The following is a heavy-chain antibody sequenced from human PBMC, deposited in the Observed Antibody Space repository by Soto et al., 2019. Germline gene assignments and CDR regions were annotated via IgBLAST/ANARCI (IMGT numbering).Heavy chain of an antibody. D-gene: IGHD2-2*01. CDR1: GFTFSSYS. J-gene: IGHJ5*02. V-gene: IGHV3-48*01. CDR3: AREYCSSTSCLNWFDP. Sequence: EVQLVESGGGLVQPGGSLRLSCAASGFTFSSYSMNWVRQAPGKGLEWVSYISSSSSTIYYADSVKGRFTISRDNAKNSLYLQMNSLIAEDTAVYYCAREYCSSTSCLNWFDPWGHGTLVTVSS. CDR2: ISSSSSTI.